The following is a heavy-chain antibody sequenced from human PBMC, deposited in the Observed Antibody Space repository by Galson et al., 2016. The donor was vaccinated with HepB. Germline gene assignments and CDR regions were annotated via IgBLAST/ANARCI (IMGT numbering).Heavy chain of an antibody. Sequence: PALVKPTQTLTLTCTFSGSSLNTLGVGVGWVRQPPGKALEWLALIYWNDEKRYSPSLKSRLTITKDTSKNQVVLTMTNMDPVDTATYYCAHSPPYYSGAGSYYFDNWGQGTLVTVSS. V-gene: IGHV2-5*01. J-gene: IGHJ4*02. D-gene: IGHD3-10*01. CDR2: IYWNDEK. CDR3: AHSPPYYSGAGSYYFDN. CDR1: GSSLNTLGVG.